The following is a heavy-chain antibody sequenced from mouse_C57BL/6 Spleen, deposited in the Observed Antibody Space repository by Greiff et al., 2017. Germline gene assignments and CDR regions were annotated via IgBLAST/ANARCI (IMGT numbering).Heavy chain of an antibody. CDR1: GYAFTNYL. Sequence: VQLQQSGAELVRPGTSVKVSCKASGYAFTNYLIEWVKQRPGQGLEWIGVINPGSGGTNYNEKFKGKATLTADKSSSTAYMQLSSLTSEDSAVYFCARDGYYEVYYFDYWGQGTTLTVSS. D-gene: IGHD2-3*01. CDR2: INPGSGGT. V-gene: IGHV1-54*01. J-gene: IGHJ2*01. CDR3: ARDGYYEVYYFDY.